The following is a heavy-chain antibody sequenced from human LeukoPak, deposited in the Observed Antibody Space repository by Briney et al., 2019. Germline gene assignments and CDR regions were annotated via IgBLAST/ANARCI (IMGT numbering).Heavy chain of an antibody. CDR3: ARDFYDGFALDY. D-gene: IGHD2/OR15-2a*01. J-gene: IGHJ4*02. V-gene: IGHV3-21*03. CDR2: ISTSSSYI. Sequence: GGSLRLSCAASGFTFNRYNMNWVRRAPGKGLEWVSSISTSSSYIYYADSVRGRFTISRDNAKNSLYLQVNSLRAEDTGVYYCARDFYDGFALDYWGQGTLVTVSS. CDR1: GFTFNRYN.